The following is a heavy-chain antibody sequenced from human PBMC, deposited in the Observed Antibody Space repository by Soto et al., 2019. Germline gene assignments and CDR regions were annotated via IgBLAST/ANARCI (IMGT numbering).Heavy chain of an antibody. CDR1: GYSFTSYW. Sequence: GESLKISCKGSGYSFTSYWISWVRQMPGKGLEWMGRIDPSDSYTNYSPSFQGHVTISADKSISTAYLQWRSLKASDTAMYYCARSRPHSSGYYYYGMDVWGQGTTVTVSS. J-gene: IGHJ6*02. CDR3: ARSRPHSSGYYYYGMDV. D-gene: IGHD6-19*01. CDR2: IDPSDSYT. V-gene: IGHV5-10-1*01.